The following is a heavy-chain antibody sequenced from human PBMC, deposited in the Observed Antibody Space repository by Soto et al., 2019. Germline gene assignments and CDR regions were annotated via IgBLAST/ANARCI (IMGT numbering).Heavy chain of an antibody. CDR3: ARTSRANYYDFWSGYAFDI. D-gene: IGHD3-3*01. CDR1: GGSISSYY. CDR2: IYYSGST. Sequence: SETLSLTCTVSGGSISSYYWSWIRQPPGKGLEWIGYIYYSGSTNYNPSLKSRVTISVDTSKNQFSLKLSSVTTADTDVYYCARTSRANYYDFWSGYAFDIWGQGTMVTVSS. V-gene: IGHV4-59*01. J-gene: IGHJ3*02.